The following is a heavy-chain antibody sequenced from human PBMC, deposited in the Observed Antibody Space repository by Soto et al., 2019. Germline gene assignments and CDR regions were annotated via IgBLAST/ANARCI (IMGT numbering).Heavy chain of an antibody. Sequence: VQLLESGGGLVQPGGSLRLSCAASGFTFSSYAMSWVRQAPGKGLEWVPAIRGSGGSTYYADSVKGRLTISSDNAKDTLNLQMNSLRAEDTAVYYCAKEKPSIVLVIIRRKGGAFDIWGQGTMVTVSS. J-gene: IGHJ3*02. D-gene: IGHD3-22*01. V-gene: IGHV3-23*01. CDR2: IRGSGGST. CDR1: GFTFSSYA. CDR3: AKEKPSIVLVIIRRKGGAFDI.